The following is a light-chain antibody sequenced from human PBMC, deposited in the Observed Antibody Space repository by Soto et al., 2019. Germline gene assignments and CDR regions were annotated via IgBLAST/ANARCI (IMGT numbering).Light chain of an antibody. CDR2: DAS. CDR1: QSVGGF. V-gene: IGKV3-11*01. Sequence: EVVLTQSPATLSLSPGDRATLSCRASQSVGGFLAWYQHKPGHAPRLLIYDASNRATGIPARFSGSGSGTDFTLTIRSLEPEDFAVYYCQQRSHWPPITFGPGTRVDVK. J-gene: IGKJ3*01. CDR3: QQRSHWPPIT.